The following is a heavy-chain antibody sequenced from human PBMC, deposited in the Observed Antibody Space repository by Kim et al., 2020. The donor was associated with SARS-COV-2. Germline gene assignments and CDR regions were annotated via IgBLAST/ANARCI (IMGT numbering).Heavy chain of an antibody. CDR1: GFTFSTYA. Sequence: GGSLRLSCAASGFTFSTYAMSWVRQAPGKGLEWVSTVGGSGCDTYYADSVKGRFTISRDNSKNSLYLQMNSLRAEDTAVYYCAKRAERAFDYWGQGALVT. CDR2: VGGSGCDT. J-gene: IGHJ4*02. V-gene: IGHV3-23*01. CDR3: AKRAERAFDY.